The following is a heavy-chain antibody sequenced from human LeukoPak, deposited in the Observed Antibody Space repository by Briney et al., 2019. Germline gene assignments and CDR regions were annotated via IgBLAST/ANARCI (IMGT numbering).Heavy chain of an antibody. CDR2: IKQDGSEE. J-gene: IGHJ4*02. Sequence: GGSLRLSCAASGFTFSSYWMTWVRQAPGKGLEWVATIKQDGSEEYFVDSVKGRFTISRDNAKNSLYLQMNSLRAEDTAVYYCARATVGDIRGQGTLVTVSS. V-gene: IGHV3-7*04. D-gene: IGHD4-23*01. CDR1: GFTFSSYW. CDR3: ARATVGDI.